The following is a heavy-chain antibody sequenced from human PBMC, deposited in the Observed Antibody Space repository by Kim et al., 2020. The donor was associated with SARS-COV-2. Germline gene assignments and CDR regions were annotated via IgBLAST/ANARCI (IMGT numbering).Heavy chain of an antibody. V-gene: IGHV3-21*01. CDR3: ARRSPPARYKSMVV. D-gene: IGHD3-9*01. Sequence: GGSLRLSCAASGFTFSTYDMNWVRQAPGKGLEWVSAISGSSSHIYYADSVRGRFTVSRDNAKTSLYLQMNSLRAEDTAVYYCARRSPPARYKSMVVWGQG. CDR2: ISGSSSHI. CDR1: GFTFSTYD. J-gene: IGHJ6*02.